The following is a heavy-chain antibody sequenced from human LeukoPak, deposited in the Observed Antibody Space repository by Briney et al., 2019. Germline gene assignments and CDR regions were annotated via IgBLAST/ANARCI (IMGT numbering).Heavy chain of an antibody. V-gene: IGHV1-18*01. Sequence: ASVKVSCKASGYTFTSYGISWVRQAPGQGLEWMGWISAYNGNTNYAQKVQGRVTMTTDTSTSTAYMELRSLRSDDTALYYCARDGYYYDSSGYYSSRSYYYYMDVWGKGTTVTISS. J-gene: IGHJ6*03. CDR3: ARDGYYYDSSGYYSSRSYYYYMDV. CDR2: ISAYNGNT. D-gene: IGHD3-22*01. CDR1: GYTFTSYG.